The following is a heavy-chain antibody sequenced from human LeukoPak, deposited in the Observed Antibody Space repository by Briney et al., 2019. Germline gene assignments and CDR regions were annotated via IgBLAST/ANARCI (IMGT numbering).Heavy chain of an antibody. CDR2: IYYSGST. CDR1: GGSINNYY. V-gene: IGHV4-59*08. J-gene: IGHJ4*02. D-gene: IGHD3-10*01. Sequence: PSETLSLTRTVSGGSINNYYWSWIRQPPGKGLEWIGYIYYSGSTTYNPSLKSRVTISVDTSKNQFSLKLSSVTAADTAVYYCARRFYGSGKYYFDYWGQGTLVTVSS. CDR3: ARRFYGSGKYYFDY.